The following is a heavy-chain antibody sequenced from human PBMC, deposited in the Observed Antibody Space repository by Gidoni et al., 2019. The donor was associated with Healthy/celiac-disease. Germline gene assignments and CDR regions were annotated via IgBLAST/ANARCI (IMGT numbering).Heavy chain of an antibody. D-gene: IGHD4-17*01. CDR3: ARGSSLGKTTTVIMSGACDI. CDR1: GGSISSGGYS. J-gene: IGHJ3*02. Sequence: QLQLQESGSGLVKPSQTLSLTCAVTGGSISSGGYSWSWIRQPPGKGLEWIGYIYHSGSTYYHPSLKSRVTISVDRSKTQFSLKLSSVTAADTAVYYCARGSSLGKTTTVIMSGACDIWGQGTMVTVSS. CDR2: IYHSGST. V-gene: IGHV4-30-2*01.